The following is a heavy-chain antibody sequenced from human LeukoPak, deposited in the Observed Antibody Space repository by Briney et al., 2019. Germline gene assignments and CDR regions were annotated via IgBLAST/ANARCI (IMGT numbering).Heavy chain of an antibody. CDR1: GYTFTGYY. Sequence: ASVKVSCKASGYTFTGYYMHWVRQAPGQGLEGMGWINPNSGGTNYAQKFQGRVTMTRDTSISTAYMELSRLRSDDTAVYYCARGRYYYDSSGKDAFDIWGQGTMVTVSS. CDR3: ARGRYYYDSSGKDAFDI. V-gene: IGHV1-2*02. CDR2: INPNSGGT. D-gene: IGHD3-22*01. J-gene: IGHJ3*02.